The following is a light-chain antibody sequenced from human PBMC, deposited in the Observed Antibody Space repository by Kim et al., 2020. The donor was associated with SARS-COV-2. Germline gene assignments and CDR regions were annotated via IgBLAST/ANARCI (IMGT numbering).Light chain of an antibody. CDR3: QQSAASRT. CDR1: QSVTSSS. Sequence: LSPGQRPTLSCRASQSVTSSSLAWYQQKPGQAPRLLIYGASSRATGIPDRFSGSGSGTDFTLTISRLEPEDFAVYYCQQSAASRTFGQGTKVDIK. CDR2: GAS. J-gene: IGKJ1*01. V-gene: IGKV3-20*01.